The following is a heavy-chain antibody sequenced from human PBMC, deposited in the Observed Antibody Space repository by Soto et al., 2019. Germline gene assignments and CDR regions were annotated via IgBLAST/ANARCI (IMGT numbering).Heavy chain of an antibody. CDR2: FDFEDDEA. D-gene: IGHD2-2*01. CDR1: GDTLTDLS. Sequence: ASVNVSCKISGDTLTDLSIHWVRQAPGKGLEWMGGFDFEDDEAIFAQKFQGRVTMTEDTSTGTAYMELSSLRSEDTAVYHCAEGGYRNWFDPWGQGTLVTFSS. V-gene: IGHV1-24*01. CDR3: AEGGYRNWFDP. J-gene: IGHJ5*02.